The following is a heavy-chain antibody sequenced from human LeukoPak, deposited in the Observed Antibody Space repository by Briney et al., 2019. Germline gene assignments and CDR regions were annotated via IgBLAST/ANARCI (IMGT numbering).Heavy chain of an antibody. CDR2: INPSGGST. Sequence: ASVKVSCKASGYTFTSYGISWVRQAPGQGLEWMGIINPSGGSTSYAQKFQGRVTMTRDTSTSTAYMELRSLRSDDTAVYYCARAVPPNLEWFCYWGQGTLVTVSS. J-gene: IGHJ4*02. D-gene: IGHD3-3*01. CDR3: ARAVPPNLEWFCY. CDR1: GYTFTSYG. V-gene: IGHV1-46*01.